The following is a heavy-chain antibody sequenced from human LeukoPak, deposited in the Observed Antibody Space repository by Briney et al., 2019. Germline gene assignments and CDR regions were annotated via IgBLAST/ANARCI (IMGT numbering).Heavy chain of an antibody. V-gene: IGHV1-18*01. CDR2: ISAYNGNT. D-gene: IGHD3-22*01. CDR1: GYTFTSYG. J-gene: IGHJ4*02. CDR3: ARVGYYYDSSGYYQPYFDY. Sequence: ASVTVSCKASGYTFTSYGISWVRQAPGQGLEWMGWISAYNGNTNYAQKLQGRVTMTTDTSTSTAYMELRSLRSDDTAVYYCARVGYYYDSSGYYQPYFDYWGQGTLVTVSS.